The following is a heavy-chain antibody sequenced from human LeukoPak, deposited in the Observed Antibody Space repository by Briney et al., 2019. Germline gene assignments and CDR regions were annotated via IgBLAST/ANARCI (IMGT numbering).Heavy chain of an antibody. J-gene: IGHJ3*02. CDR3: ARDLYYYGSGAFDI. CDR1: GYIFTAYY. Sequence: ASVKVSCKASGYIFTAYYIHWLRQAPGQGLEWMGYINPSNGDTHYAQKFQGRVTMTRDTSISTGYMDLSRLTSDDTAVYYCARDLYYYGSGAFDIWGQGTMVTVSS. D-gene: IGHD3-10*01. CDR2: INPSNGDT. V-gene: IGHV1-2*02.